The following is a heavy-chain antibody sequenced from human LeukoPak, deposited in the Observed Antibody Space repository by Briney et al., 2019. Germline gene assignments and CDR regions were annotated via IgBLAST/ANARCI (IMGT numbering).Heavy chain of an antibody. D-gene: IGHD3-16*01. J-gene: IGHJ4*02. V-gene: IGHV3-NL1*01. CDR3: ARRAGAYTHPYDY. Sequence: GGSLRLSCAASGFTFSSYGMHWVRQAPGKGLEWVSFIYSAGSTHYSDSVKGRFTISIDNSKNTLYLQMNSLRAEDTAVYYCARRAGAYTHPYDYWGQGTLVTVS. CDR2: IYSAGST. CDR1: GFTFSSYG.